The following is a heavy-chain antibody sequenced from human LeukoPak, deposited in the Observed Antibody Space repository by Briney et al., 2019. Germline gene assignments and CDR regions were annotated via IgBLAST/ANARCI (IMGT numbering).Heavy chain of an antibody. CDR3: ARGSPPRRNYDSRGYYPYYFDY. CDR2: ISGSGGST. V-gene: IGHV3-23*01. J-gene: IGHJ4*02. D-gene: IGHD3-22*01. Sequence: GTLCLTCAASGFTFSSYGLSWLGQAPGKGRVWFSAISGSGGSTYYADSVKGRFTISRDNAKNSLYLQMNSLTSDDTAVYYCARGSPPRRNYDSRGYYPYYFDYWGQGTLVTVSS. CDR1: GFTFSSYG.